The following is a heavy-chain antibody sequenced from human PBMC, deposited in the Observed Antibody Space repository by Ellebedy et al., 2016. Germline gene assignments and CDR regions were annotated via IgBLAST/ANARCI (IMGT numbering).Heavy chain of an antibody. D-gene: IGHD3-16*01. V-gene: IGHV3-30-3*01. CDR1: GFTFSSYA. Sequence: GGSLRLSXVGSGFTFSSYALHWVRQAPGKGLEWVALISYDGSKKYYADSVKGRFTISRDNSKNTLYLQMNSLRAEDTAVYYCARGLDSYASRDYWGQGTLVTVSS. J-gene: IGHJ4*02. CDR3: ARGLDSYASRDY. CDR2: ISYDGSKK.